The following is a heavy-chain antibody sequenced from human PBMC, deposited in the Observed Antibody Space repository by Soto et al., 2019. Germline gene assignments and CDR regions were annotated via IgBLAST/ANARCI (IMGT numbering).Heavy chain of an antibody. CDR1: GFTFSSYA. V-gene: IGHV3-23*01. D-gene: IGHD1-26*01. Sequence: EVQLLESGGDLVQPGGSLRLSCAASGFTFSSYAMNWVRLAPGKGLEWVSAISGSGGNTFYADSVKGRFTISRDNSKNTLFLQMHSLRAEDTAIYYCAMLNSGSYSYHGMDVWGQGTTVTVSS. J-gene: IGHJ6*02. CDR2: ISGSGGNT. CDR3: AMLNSGSYSYHGMDV.